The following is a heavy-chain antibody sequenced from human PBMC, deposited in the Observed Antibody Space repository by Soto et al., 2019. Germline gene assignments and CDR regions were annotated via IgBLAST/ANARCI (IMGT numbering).Heavy chain of an antibody. CDR3: ARIPTRGDPHGAFDI. CDR1: GFSLSTSGMC. Sequence: SGPTLVNPTQTLTLTCTFSGFSLSTSGMCVSWIRQPPGKALEWLARIDWDDDKYYSTSLKTRLTISKDTSNNQVVLTMTNMDPVDTATYYCARIPTRGDPHGAFDIWGQGTMVTVSS. D-gene: IGHD2-21*02. V-gene: IGHV2-70*11. J-gene: IGHJ3*02. CDR2: IDWDDDK.